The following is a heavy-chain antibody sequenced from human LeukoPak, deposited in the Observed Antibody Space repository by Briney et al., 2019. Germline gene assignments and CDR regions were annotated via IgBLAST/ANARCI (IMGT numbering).Heavy chain of an antibody. J-gene: IGHJ4*02. CDR3: ARGRLIVAPGVYYFEY. V-gene: IGHV4-59*08. CDR2: IYYRGGT. CDR1: GGSFSGYY. Sequence: NTSETLSLTCAVYGGSFSGYYWSWIRQPPGKGLEWIGYIYYRGGTNYNPSLESRVTISGDTSKNEFSLKLTSVTAADTAVYYCARGRLIVAPGVYYFEYWGQGTLVTVSS. D-gene: IGHD5-12*01.